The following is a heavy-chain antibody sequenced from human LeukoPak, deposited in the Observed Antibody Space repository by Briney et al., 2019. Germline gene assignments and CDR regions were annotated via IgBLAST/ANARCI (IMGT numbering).Heavy chain of an antibody. J-gene: IGHJ3*02. CDR2: IIPIFGTA. CDR3: ASVTIFGVVIQGDAFGI. V-gene: IGHV1-69*13. D-gene: IGHD3-3*01. CDR1: GGTFSSYA. Sequence: SVKVSCKASGGTFSSYAISWVRQAPGQGLEWMGGIIPIFGTANYAQKFQGRVTITADESTSTAYMELSSLRSEDTAVYYCASVTIFGVVIQGDAFGIWGQGTMVTVSS.